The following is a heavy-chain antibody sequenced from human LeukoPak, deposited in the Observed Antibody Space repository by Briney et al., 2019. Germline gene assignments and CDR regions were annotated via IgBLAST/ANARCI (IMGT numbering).Heavy chain of an antibody. CDR3: AKPYVSRSNWFDP. J-gene: IGHJ5*02. D-gene: IGHD3-16*01. V-gene: IGHV3-23*01. CDR2: ISGSGGST. CDR1: GFTFSIYA. Sequence: PGGSLRLSCAASGFTFSIYAMTWVRQAPGKGLEWVSTISGSGGSTYYADSVKGRFTISRDNSKSTLYLQTNSLRAEDTAVYYCAKPYVSRSNWFDPWGQGTLVTVSS.